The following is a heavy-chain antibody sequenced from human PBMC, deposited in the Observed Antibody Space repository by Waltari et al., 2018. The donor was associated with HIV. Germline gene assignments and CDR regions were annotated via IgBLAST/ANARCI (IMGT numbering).Heavy chain of an antibody. CDR3: ASPAGKAY. CDR2: INSDGSST. Sequence: EVQLVESGGDLVQPGGSLRLSCAASGFTFSDYRMHWVRQAPGQGLVWVSRINSDGSSTNYADSVKGRFTISRDNAKNTLYLQMNSLRVEDTAVYYCASPAGKAYWGQGSLVTVSS. V-gene: IGHV3-74*01. D-gene: IGHD3-10*01. J-gene: IGHJ4*02. CDR1: GFTFSDYR.